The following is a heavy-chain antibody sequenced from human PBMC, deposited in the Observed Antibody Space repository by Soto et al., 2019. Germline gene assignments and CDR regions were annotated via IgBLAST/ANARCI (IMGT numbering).Heavy chain of an antibody. Sequence: RRLSCAASGFVFRNYATTWVRQAPGKGLVWVSAVTGSGDSAYYADAVKGRFTISRDNSNNTLSLQMNSLRADDTAVYYCTKVINAEQFYPSDSWGQGTLVTVSS. CDR1: GFVFRNYA. V-gene: IGHV3-23*01. J-gene: IGHJ4*02. CDR2: VTGSGDSA. D-gene: IGHD6-19*01. CDR3: TKVINAEQFYPSDS.